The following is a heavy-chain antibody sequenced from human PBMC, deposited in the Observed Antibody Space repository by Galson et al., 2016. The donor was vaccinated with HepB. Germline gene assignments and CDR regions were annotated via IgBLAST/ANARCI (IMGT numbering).Heavy chain of an antibody. V-gene: IGHV1-3*01. J-gene: IGHJ4*02. D-gene: IGHD2-8*01. CDR3: ARQFPGVQWDF. CDR1: GYTFPAYT. Sequence: SVKVSCKASGYTFPAYTIHWVRQAPGQRLEWMGWFHPGDGGTKYFPKFEGRATFSGDTSPSTAYLELDSLRSEDTAVYYCARQFPGVQWDFWGQGSLVTVSS. CDR2: FHPGDGGT.